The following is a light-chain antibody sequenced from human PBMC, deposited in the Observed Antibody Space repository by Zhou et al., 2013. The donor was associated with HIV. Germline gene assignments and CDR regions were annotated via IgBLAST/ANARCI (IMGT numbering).Light chain of an antibody. Sequence: EVLMTQSPVTLSVSPGGRATLSCRASQSVDTYLAWYQQRPGQPPRLLIYDASTRATGIPGRFSGGGSGTDFTLTISSLEPEDFAVYYCQQCGGSPLTFGGGTKVESN. CDR3: QQCGGSPLT. CDR1: QSVDTY. J-gene: IGKJ4*01. CDR2: DAS. V-gene: IGKV3-11*01.